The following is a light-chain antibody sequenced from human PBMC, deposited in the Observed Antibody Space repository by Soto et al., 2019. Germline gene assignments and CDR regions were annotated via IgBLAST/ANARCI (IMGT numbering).Light chain of an antibody. CDR1: QSASSY. V-gene: IGKV3-11*01. Sequence: ENVFTQSPATPSFSPGEKATPSPRASQSASSYLAWYQQKPGQAPRLLIYDASNRATGIPARFSGSGSGTDFTLTISSLEPEDFAVYYCQQRSNWPPRVTFGPGTKVDIK. J-gene: IGKJ3*01. CDR3: QQRSNWPPRVT. CDR2: DAS.